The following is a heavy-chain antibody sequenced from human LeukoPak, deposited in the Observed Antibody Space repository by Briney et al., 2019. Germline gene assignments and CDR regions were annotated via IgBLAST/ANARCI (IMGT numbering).Heavy chain of an antibody. D-gene: IGHD3-10*01. CDR2: IYTSGST. CDR3: ARSRYGSGTYVGLYYFDY. Sequence: SETLSLTCTVSGGSISSGSYYWSWIRQPAGKGLEWIGRIYTSGSTNYNPSLKSRVTISVDTSKNQFSLKLSSVTAADTAVYYCARSRYGSGTYVGLYYFDYWGQGTLVTVSS. CDR1: GGSISSGSYY. V-gene: IGHV4-61*02. J-gene: IGHJ4*02.